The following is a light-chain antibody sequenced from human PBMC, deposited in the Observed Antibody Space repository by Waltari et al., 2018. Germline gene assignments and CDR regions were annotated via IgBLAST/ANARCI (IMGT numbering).Light chain of an antibody. J-gene: IGLJ7*01. CDR2: ANN. CDR3: QSYDDSNRAV. V-gene: IGLV6-57*04. Sequence: NFVLTQSHSVSMSPGKTKTLTLTPRRCRLALSYVHWYQQRPGSAPMTVIYANNQRLPGVPDRFSGSIDSSSNSASLTISGLQTEDGADYYCQSYDDSNRAVFGGGTQLTVL. CDR1: RCRLALSY.